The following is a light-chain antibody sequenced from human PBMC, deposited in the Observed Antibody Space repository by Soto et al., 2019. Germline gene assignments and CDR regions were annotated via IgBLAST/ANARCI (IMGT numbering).Light chain of an antibody. J-gene: IGLJ3*02. CDR2: EVN. CDR1: SSDVGGYEY. V-gene: IGLV2-8*01. Sequence: QSVLTQPPSASGSSGQSVTISCTGSSSDVGGYEYVSWYQQHPGKAPKLMIFEVNKRPSGVPNRFSGSKSGNTASLTVSGIQGEDGAAYYCSSFAGANIWVFGGGTKLTVL. CDR3: SSFAGANIWV.